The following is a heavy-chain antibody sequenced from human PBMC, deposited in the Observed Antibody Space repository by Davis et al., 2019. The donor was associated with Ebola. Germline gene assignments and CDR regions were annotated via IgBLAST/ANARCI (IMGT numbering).Heavy chain of an antibody. CDR2: ISAYNGNT. V-gene: IGHV1-18*01. CDR3: ARDNGGSSPHYYYYYYGMDV. D-gene: IGHD6-6*01. CDR1: GYSFTSYG. Sequence: GESLKISCKGSGYSFTSYGISWVRQAPGQGLEWMGWISAYNGNTNYAQKLQGRVTMTTDTSTSTAYMELRSLRSDDTAMYYCARDNGGSSPHYYYYYYGMDVWGQGTTVTVSS. J-gene: IGHJ6*02.